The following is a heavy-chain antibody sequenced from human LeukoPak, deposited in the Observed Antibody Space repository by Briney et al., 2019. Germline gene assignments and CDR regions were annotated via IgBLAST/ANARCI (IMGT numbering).Heavy chain of an antibody. D-gene: IGHD5-12*01. CDR3: GNDYGFEIDP. Sequence: PSETLSLTCTVSGGSISSYYWSWIRQPAGKGLEWIGRIYTSGSTNYNPSLKSRVTTSVDTSKNQFSLKLSSVTAADPAGFYCGNDYGFEIDPWGQGTPVTVSS. J-gene: IGHJ5*01. CDR1: GGSISSYY. V-gene: IGHV4-4*07. CDR2: IYTSGST.